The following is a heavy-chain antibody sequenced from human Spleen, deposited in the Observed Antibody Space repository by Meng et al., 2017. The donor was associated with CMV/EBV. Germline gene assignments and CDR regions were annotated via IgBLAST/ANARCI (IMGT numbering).Heavy chain of an antibody. Sequence: ASVKVSCKASGNTFTNYYVHWVRQAPGQGLEWMGIFNPTGGSTSYAQKFQGRVTMTRDTSISTAYMELSRLRSDDTAVYHCARGYCSGASCYIDDWGQGTLVTVSS. CDR1: GNTFTNYY. CDR2: FNPTGGST. J-gene: IGHJ4*02. CDR3: ARGYCSGASCYIDD. V-gene: IGHV1-46*01. D-gene: IGHD2-2*02.